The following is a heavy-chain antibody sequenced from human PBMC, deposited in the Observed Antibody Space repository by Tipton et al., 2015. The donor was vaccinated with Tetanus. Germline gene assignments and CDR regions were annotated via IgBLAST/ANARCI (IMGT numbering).Heavy chain of an antibody. CDR3: ARGYSNYEFADVRYGMDV. D-gene: IGHD4-11*01. Sequence: TLSLTCTVSGGSISSGGYYWSWIRQHPGKGLEWIGYIYYSGSTNYNPSLRSRITISVDTSKNQFSLKLSSVTAADTAIYYCARGYSNYEFADVRYGMDVWGQGTTVTVSS. CDR1: GGSISSGGYY. CDR2: IYYSGST. J-gene: IGHJ6*02. V-gene: IGHV4-31*03.